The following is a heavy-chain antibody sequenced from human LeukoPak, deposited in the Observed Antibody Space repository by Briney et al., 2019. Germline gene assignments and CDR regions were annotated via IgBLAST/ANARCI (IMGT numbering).Heavy chain of an antibody. CDR2: ISSNSGHI. J-gene: IGHJ5*02. CDR1: GGSISSSS. Sequence: PSETLSLTCTVSGGSISSSSYYWGWIRQPPGKGLEWISTISSNSGHIYYADSVRGRFAISRDNAENSLYLQMNSLRAEDTAVYYCARDPPDCRSSSCRWGGWIGPWGQGTLVTVSS. CDR3: ARDPPDCRSSSCRWGGWIGP. V-gene: IGHV3-21*06. D-gene: IGHD2-2*01.